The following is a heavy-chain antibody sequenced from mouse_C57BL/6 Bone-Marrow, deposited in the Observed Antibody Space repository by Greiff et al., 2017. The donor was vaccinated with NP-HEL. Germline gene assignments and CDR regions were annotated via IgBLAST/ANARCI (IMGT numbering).Heavy chain of an antibody. CDR1: GYTFTSYW. CDR2: IDPNSGGT. J-gene: IGHJ2*01. D-gene: IGHD1-1*01. Sequence: QVQLKQSGAELVKPGASVKLSCKASGYTFTSYWMHWVKQRPGRGLEWIGRIDPNSGGTKYNEKFKSKATLTVDKPSSTAYMQLSSLTSEDSAVYYCARPSTVVATPYFDYWGQGTTLTVSS. V-gene: IGHV1-72*01. CDR3: ARPSTVVATPYFDY.